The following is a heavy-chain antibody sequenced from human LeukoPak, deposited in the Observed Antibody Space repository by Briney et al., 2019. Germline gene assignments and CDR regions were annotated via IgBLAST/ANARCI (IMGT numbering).Heavy chain of an antibody. CDR1: GGSISSYY. J-gene: IGHJ3*02. CDR3: ARATTGPSSYAFDI. D-gene: IGHD4-17*01. Sequence: SETLSLTCTVSGGSISSYYWSWIRQPPGKGLEWIGYIYYSGSTNYNPSLKSRVTISVDTSKNQFSLKLSSVTAADTAVYYCARATTGPSSYAFDIWGQGTMVTVSS. CDR2: IYYSGST. V-gene: IGHV4-59*01.